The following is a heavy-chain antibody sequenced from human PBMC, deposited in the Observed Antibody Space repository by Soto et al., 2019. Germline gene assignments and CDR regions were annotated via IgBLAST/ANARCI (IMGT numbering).Heavy chain of an antibody. CDR2: LYDVDGS. CDR1: GLTISGKKY. Sequence: AGSLRLSCAAFGLTISGKKYVAWVRQAPGKGLEWVSALYDVDGSFYADSVKGRFTTSSDSSKTTVYFQMNDLRPDDTAVYYCATWHEREHAYDVWGQGTTVTVSS. V-gene: IGHV3-53*01. D-gene: IGHD1-1*01. J-gene: IGHJ3*01. CDR3: ATWHEREHAYDV.